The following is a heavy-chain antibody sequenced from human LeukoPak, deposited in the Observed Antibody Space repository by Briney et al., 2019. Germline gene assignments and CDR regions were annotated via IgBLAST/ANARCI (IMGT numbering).Heavy chain of an antibody. J-gene: IGHJ4*02. D-gene: IGHD5-24*01. CDR1: GFTFSDYY. V-gene: IGHV3-11*01. CDR3: AKDDAWLQFGE. Sequence: GGSLRLSCAASGFTFSDYYMSWIRQAPGKGLEWVSYISSSGSTIYYADSVKGRFTISRDNFKNTLYLEVISLTVEDTAVYYCAKDDAWLQFGEWSQGTLVTVSS. CDR2: ISSSGSTI.